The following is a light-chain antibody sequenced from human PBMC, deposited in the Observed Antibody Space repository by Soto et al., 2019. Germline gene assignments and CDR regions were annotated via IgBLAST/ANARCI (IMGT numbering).Light chain of an antibody. CDR2: GAS. CDR3: QQYGNSPYT. CDR1: QSVSSTY. J-gene: IGKJ2*01. Sequence: EIVLTQSPGTLSLSPGERATLSCRASQSVSSTYLAWYQHKPGQAPRLLIYGASSRATGIPDRFSGSGSGVDFTLTISRLEPEDFAMFYCQQYGNSPYTFGQGTKLELK. V-gene: IGKV3-20*01.